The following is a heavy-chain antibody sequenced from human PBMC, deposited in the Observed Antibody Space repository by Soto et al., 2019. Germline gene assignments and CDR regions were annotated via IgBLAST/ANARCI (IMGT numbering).Heavy chain of an antibody. CDR3: AKEHRVITSGDVFDI. V-gene: IGHV3-23*01. D-gene: IGHD3-3*01. CDR2: ISGSGGNT. CDR1: GFIFSNYA. Sequence: GGSLRLSCAVSGFIFSNYAMSWVRQAPGKGLEWVSAISGSGGNTYYADSVRGRFTISRDNPKNALYLQMNNLRAEDTAVYYCAKEHRVITSGDVFDIWGQGTMVTVSS. J-gene: IGHJ3*02.